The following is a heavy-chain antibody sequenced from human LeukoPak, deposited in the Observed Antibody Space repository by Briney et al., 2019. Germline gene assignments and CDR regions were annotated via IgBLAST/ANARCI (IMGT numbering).Heavy chain of an antibody. CDR3: ARLVGDRTIYDS. V-gene: IGHV3-7*01. CDR2: IKRDGTEK. Sequence: PGGSLRLSCTSSRFAFNVYWMSWVRQAPGKGLEWVATIKRDGTEKYYVDPVKGRFTISRDNTKNSLYLQMNSLRVEDTAIYYCARLVGDRTIYDSWGQGALVTVSS. J-gene: IGHJ4*02. D-gene: IGHD1-26*01. CDR1: RFAFNVYW.